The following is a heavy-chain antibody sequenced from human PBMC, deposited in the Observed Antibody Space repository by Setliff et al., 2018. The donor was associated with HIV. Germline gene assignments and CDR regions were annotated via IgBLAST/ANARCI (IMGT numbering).Heavy chain of an antibody. V-gene: IGHV1-2*06. CDR1: GFLVTGYN. CDR2: INPNNGGT. CDR3: VRPRVFDSFDV. J-gene: IGHJ3*01. Sequence: RASVKVSCKALGFLVTGYNVHWVRQAPGHGPEWLGRINPNNGGTNYAQKFQGRVTMSLDTSTSTVYLELKALTSDGTAVYYCVRPRVFDSFDVWGPGTMVTVSS.